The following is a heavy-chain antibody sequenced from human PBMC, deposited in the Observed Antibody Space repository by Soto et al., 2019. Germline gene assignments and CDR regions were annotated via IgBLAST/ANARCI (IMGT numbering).Heavy chain of an antibody. Sequence: QVQLQESGPGLVKPSETLSLSCTVSGGSISTYYWTWIRQPPGKGLEWIGYMYYTGSTHYNPSLKSRVTISVDTSKNQFSLRLTSVTAADTAVYYCARGFAGIGAYWYFDLWGRGTLVTVSS. J-gene: IGHJ2*01. V-gene: IGHV4-59*01. CDR2: MYYTGST. D-gene: IGHD2-15*01. CDR1: GGSISTYY. CDR3: ARGFAGIGAYWYFDL.